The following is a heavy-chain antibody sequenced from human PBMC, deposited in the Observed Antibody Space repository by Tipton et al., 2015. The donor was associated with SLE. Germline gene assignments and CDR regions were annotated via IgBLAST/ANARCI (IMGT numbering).Heavy chain of an antibody. Sequence: LRLSCIVSGGSISSSGYYWGWIRQPPGKGLEWIGSIFYNGNTYYSPSLKSRVTISLDTSRSQFSLKLSSVTAADTAVYFCARHCQVYSFVYWGQGTLVTVSS. D-gene: IGHD1-14*01. V-gene: IGHV4-39*07. CDR2: IFYNGNT. CDR3: ARHCQVYSFVY. J-gene: IGHJ4*02. CDR1: GGSISSSGYY.